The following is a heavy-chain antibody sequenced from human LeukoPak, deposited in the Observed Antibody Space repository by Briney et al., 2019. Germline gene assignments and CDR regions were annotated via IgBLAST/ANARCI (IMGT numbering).Heavy chain of an antibody. CDR2: ISSSSSYI. J-gene: IGHJ4*02. Sequence: GGSLRLSCAASGFTFSSYSMNWVRQAPGKGLKWVSSISSSSSYIYYADSVKGRFTISRDNAKNSLYLQMNSLRADDTAVYYCARDRPNTGYDFDYWGQGALVTVSS. V-gene: IGHV3-21*01. D-gene: IGHD5-12*01. CDR3: ARDRPNTGYDFDY. CDR1: GFTFSSYS.